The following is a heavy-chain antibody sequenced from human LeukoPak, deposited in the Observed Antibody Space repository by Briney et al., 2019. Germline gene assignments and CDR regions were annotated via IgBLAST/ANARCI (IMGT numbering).Heavy chain of an antibody. Sequence: ASVKVSCKVSGYTLTELSMHWVRQAPGKGLEWMGGFDPEDGETIYAQKFQGRVTMTEDTSTDTAYMELSSLRSEDTAVYYCATVQGVGASRDWFDPWGQGTLVTVSS. CDR1: GYTLTELS. CDR2: FDPEDGET. D-gene: IGHD1-26*01. V-gene: IGHV1-24*01. CDR3: ATVQGVGASRDWFDP. J-gene: IGHJ5*02.